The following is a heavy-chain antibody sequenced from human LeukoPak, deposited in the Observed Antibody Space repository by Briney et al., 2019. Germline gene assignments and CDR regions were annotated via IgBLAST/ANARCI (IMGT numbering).Heavy chain of an antibody. CDR2: IYHSGST. CDR3: ARGTDTAMVRGIGNWFDP. J-gene: IGHJ5*02. V-gene: IGHV4-4*02. Sequence: PSGTLSLTCAVSGGSISSSNWWNWVRQPPGKGLEWIGEIYHSGSTNYNPSLKSRVTISVDKSKNQFSLKLSSVTAADTAVYYCARGTDTAMVRGIGNWFDPWGQGTLVTVSS. CDR1: GGSISSSNW. D-gene: IGHD5-18*01.